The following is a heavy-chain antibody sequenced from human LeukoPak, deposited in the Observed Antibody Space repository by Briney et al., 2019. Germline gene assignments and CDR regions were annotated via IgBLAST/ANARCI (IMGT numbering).Heavy chain of an antibody. J-gene: IGHJ3*02. CDR3: AKVITAGWQKDDLDI. V-gene: IGHV3-23*01. CDR1: GFTFSSNA. Sequence: PGGSLRLSCAASGFTFSSNAMNWVRQAPGKGLEWVSAISGSGGSTYYADSVKGRFTISRDNSKYTLYLQMNNLGAEDTALYYCAKVITAGWQKDDLDIWGRGTMVTVSS. D-gene: IGHD5-18*01. CDR2: ISGSGGST.